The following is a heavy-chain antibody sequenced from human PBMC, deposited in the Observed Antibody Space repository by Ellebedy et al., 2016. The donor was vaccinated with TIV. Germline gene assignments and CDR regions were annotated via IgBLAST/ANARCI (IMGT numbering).Heavy chain of an antibody. J-gene: IGHJ5*02. V-gene: IGHV3-53*01. D-gene: IGHD4-17*01. CDR3: AVGRPNYGDFPS. Sequence: GESLKISXAASGFTFTDYYMSWVRQAPGRGLEWVSVIYAGGTTDYVASVKGRFSISRDTSKNTLFLQMNSLRADDTAIYYCAVGRPNYGDFPSWGQGTLVTASS. CDR1: GFTFTDYY. CDR2: IYAGGTT.